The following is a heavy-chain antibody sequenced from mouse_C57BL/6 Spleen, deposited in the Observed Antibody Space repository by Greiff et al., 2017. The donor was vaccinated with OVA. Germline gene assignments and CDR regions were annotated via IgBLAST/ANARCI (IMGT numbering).Heavy chain of an antibody. V-gene: IGHV10-1*01. J-gene: IGHJ4*01. CDR2: IRSKSNNYAT. CDR3: VRHWGRGYAMDY. Sequence: EVKLVESGGGLVQPKGSLKLSCAASGFSFNTYAMNWVRQAPGKGLEWVARIRSKSNNYATYYADSVKDRFTISRDDSESMLYLQMNNLKTEDTAMYYCVRHWGRGYAMDYWGQGTSVTVSS. D-gene: IGHD3-3*01. CDR1: GFSFNTYA.